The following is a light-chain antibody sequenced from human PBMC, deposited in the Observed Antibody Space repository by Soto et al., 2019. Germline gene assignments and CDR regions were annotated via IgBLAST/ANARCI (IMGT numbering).Light chain of an antibody. J-gene: IGKJ1*01. CDR3: QQYGSSGT. Sequence: EIVLTQSPGTLSLSPGERAXXXCXASQSVSNNYLAWYQQKPGQAPRLLIYGASNRATGIPDRFSGSGSGTDFTLTISRLEPEDFAVYYCQQYGSSGTFGQGTKVDIK. V-gene: IGKV3-20*01. CDR1: QSVSNNY. CDR2: GAS.